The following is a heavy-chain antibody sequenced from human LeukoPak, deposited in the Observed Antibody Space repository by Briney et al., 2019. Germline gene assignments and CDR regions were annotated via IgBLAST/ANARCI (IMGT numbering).Heavy chain of an antibody. V-gene: IGHV3-21*04. CDR3: ARDRAARGAALDY. CDR1: GFTFSIYT. Sequence: PGGSLRLSCVASGFTFSIYTMSWVRQAPGKGLEWVSSITSSSSSSMYSADSVEGRLTISRDNAKNSLYLQMNSLRAEDTAVYYCARDRAARGAALDYWGQGTLVTVSS. J-gene: IGHJ4*02. CDR2: ITSSSSSSM. D-gene: IGHD6-13*01.